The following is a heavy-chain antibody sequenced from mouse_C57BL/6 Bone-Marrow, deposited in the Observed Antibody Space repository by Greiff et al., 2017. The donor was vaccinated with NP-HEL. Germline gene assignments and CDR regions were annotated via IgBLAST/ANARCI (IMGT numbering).Heavy chain of an antibody. Sequence: EVKLMESGGGLVKPGGSLKLSCAASGFTFSDYGMHWVRQAPEKGLEWVAYISSGSSTIYYADTVKGRFTISRDNAKNTLFLQMTSLGSEDTAMYYCARPAVYGSSYWYFDVWGTGTTVTVSS. CDR3: ARPAVYGSSYWYFDV. V-gene: IGHV5-17*01. CDR1: GFTFSDYG. D-gene: IGHD1-1*01. CDR2: ISSGSSTI. J-gene: IGHJ1*03.